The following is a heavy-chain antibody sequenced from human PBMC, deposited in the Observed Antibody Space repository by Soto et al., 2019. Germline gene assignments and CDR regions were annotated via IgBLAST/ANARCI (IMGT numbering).Heavy chain of an antibody. Sequence: SETLSLTCTVSGGSISSGGYYWILIRQHPGKGLEWIGYIYYSGSTYYNPSLKSRVTISVDTSKNQFSLKLSSVTAADTAVYYCAGDYSGSYYSSYWGQGTLVTVSS. CDR2: IYYSGST. D-gene: IGHD1-26*01. CDR3: AGDYSGSYYSSY. V-gene: IGHV4-31*03. CDR1: GGSISSGGYY. J-gene: IGHJ4*02.